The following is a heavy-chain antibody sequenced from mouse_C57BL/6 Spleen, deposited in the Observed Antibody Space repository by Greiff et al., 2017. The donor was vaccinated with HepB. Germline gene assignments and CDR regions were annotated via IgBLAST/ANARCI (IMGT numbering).Heavy chain of an antibody. D-gene: IGHD2-5*01. CDR2: INYDGSST. CDR3: ARDPRSNIFYWYFDV. Sequence: LVESEGGLVQPGSSMKLSCTASGFTFSDYYMAWVRPVPEKGLEWVANINYDGSSTYYLDSLKSRFIISRDNAKNILYLQMSSLKSEDTATYYCARDPRSNIFYWYFDVWGTGTTVTVSS. V-gene: IGHV5-16*01. J-gene: IGHJ1*03. CDR1: GFTFSDYY.